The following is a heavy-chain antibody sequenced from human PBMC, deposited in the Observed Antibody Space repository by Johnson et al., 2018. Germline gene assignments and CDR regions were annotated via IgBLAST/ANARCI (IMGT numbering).Heavy chain of an antibody. Sequence: EVQLVETGAEVKKPGESLKISCKGSGYSFTSYWIGWVRQMPGKGLEWMGIIYPGDSDTRYSPYFQGQVTHSADKSISTAYLQGSSLKASDTAMYYCASLKSVAGTGAFDIWGQGTMVTVSS. D-gene: IGHD6-19*01. V-gene: IGHV5-51*01. J-gene: IGHJ3*02. CDR1: GYSFTSYW. CDR3: ASLKSVAGTGAFDI. CDR2: IYPGDSDT.